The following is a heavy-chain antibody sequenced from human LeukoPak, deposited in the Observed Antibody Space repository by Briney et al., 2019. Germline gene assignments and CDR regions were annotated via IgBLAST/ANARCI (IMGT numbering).Heavy chain of an antibody. V-gene: IGHV4-59*08. D-gene: IGHD6-6*01. CDR1: GGFISSYY. CDR2: IDYRGST. CDR3: ARRGAARRYDGLDV. J-gene: IGHJ6*02. Sequence: PSETLSLTCTVSGGFISSYYWCWIRQSPGKGLEWIGYIDYRGSTKYNPSLKSRVTMSVDTSKNQFSLNLNSVTAADSAVYYCARRGAARRYDGLDVWGQGTTITVSS.